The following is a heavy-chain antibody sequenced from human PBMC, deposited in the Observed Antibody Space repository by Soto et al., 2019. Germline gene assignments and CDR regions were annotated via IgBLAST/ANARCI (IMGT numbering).Heavy chain of an antibody. CDR1: GFTFSSYS. Sequence: EVQLVESGGGLVQPGGSLRLSCAASGFTFSSYSMNWVRQAPGKGLEWVSYISSSSSTIYYADSVKGRFTISRDNAKNSLYLQMNSLRAEDTAVYYCASDTYGDYGRRLDYWGQGTLVTVSS. CDR2: ISSSSSTI. J-gene: IGHJ4*02. CDR3: ASDTYGDYGRRLDY. D-gene: IGHD4-17*01. V-gene: IGHV3-48*01.